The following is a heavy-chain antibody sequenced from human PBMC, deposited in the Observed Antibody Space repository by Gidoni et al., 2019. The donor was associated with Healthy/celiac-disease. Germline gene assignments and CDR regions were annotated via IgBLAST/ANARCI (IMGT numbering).Heavy chain of an antibody. CDR1: GFTFDDYV. CDR3: ARDVGATVTGHFDY. Sequence: EVQLVESGGGVVRPGGSLRLSCAASGFTFDDYVMSWVRQAPGNGLEWVSGINGNGGSTGYADSVKGRFTISRDNAKNSLYLQMNSLRAEDTALYYCARDVGATVTGHFDYWGQGTLVTVSS. D-gene: IGHD4-17*01. J-gene: IGHJ4*02. V-gene: IGHV3-20*04. CDR2: INGNGGST.